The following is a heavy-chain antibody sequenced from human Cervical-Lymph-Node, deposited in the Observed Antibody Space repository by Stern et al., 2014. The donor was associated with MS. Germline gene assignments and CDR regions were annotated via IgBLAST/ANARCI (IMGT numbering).Heavy chain of an antibody. V-gene: IGHV3-9*01. CDR2: ISVNSGTI. D-gene: IGHD4-23*01. CDR1: GFTFDDYA. CDR3: AKSAVNYGGNSADAFDV. Sequence: VQLVESGGGLVQPGRSLRLFCAASGFTFDDYAMHWVRQAPGKGLEWVSGISVNSGTIGYADSVKGRFTISRDNTMNSLFLQMNSVGADDTALYYCAKSAVNYGGNSADAFDVWGQGTMVTVSS. J-gene: IGHJ3*01.